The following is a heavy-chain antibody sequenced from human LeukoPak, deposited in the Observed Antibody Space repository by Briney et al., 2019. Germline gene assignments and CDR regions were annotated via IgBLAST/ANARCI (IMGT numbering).Heavy chain of an antibody. CDR1: GFTFDDYG. CDR3: ARAPRITMIVVVTGHAFDI. D-gene: IGHD3-22*01. Sequence: GGSLRLSCAASGFTFDDYGMSWVRQAPGKGLEWVSGINWNGGSTGYADSVKDRFTISRDNAKNSLYLQMNSLRAEDTALYYCARAPRITMIVVVTGHAFDIWGQGTMVTVSS. CDR2: INWNGGST. J-gene: IGHJ3*02. V-gene: IGHV3-20*04.